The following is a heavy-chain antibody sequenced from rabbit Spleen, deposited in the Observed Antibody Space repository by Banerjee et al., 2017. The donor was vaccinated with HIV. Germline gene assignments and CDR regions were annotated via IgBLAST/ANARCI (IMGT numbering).Heavy chain of an antibody. J-gene: IGHJ6*01. CDR3: ARDAGTSFSTYGMDL. Sequence: QEQLEESGGGLVKPEGSLTLTCKASGVSFNDKDVMCWVRQAPGKGLEWITCINMVTGKDVYATWAKGRFIMSRSSSTTVTLQMPSLTVADTATYFCARDAGTSFSTYGMDLWGQGTLVTVS. D-gene: IGHD8-1*01. CDR1: GVSFNDKDV. V-gene: IGHV1S45*01. CDR2: INMVTGKD.